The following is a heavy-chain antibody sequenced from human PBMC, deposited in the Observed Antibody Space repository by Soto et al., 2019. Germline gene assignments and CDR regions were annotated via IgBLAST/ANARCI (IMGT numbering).Heavy chain of an antibody. D-gene: IGHD6-13*01. Sequence: QVQLQQTGPGLVKPSETVSLTCTVSGDSITIYYWGWIRQPPGKGLEWIGSISYSGITYYNPSPNSRVTISLVTSQSQFSLTPRSVAAADTGVYYCAGVKKEKGRFGYSGQGPLVTVSS. CDR2: ISYSGIT. V-gene: IGHV4-59*13. CDR1: GDSITIYY. J-gene: IGHJ4*02. CDR3: AGVKKEKGRFGY.